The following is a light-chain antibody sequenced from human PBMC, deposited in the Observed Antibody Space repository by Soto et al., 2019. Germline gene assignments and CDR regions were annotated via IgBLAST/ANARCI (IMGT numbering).Light chain of an antibody. Sequence: QSALTQPASVSGSPGQSITIACTGTSSDVGGYNYVSWYQQHPGKAPKLIIYDVSNRPSGVSNRFSGSKSGNTGPLTISGLQAEDEADYYCSSYTSSSLYVFGTGTKQTVL. CDR2: DVS. J-gene: IGLJ1*01. CDR1: SSDVGGYNY. CDR3: SSYTSSSLYV. V-gene: IGLV2-14*01.